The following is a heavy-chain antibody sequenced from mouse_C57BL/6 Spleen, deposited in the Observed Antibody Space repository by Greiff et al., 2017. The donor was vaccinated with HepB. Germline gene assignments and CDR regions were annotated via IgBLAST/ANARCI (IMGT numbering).Heavy chain of an antibody. CDR2: ISSGSSTI. CDR3: ARQSGTGRNEAMDY. D-gene: IGHD1-3*01. J-gene: IGHJ4*01. CDR1: GFTFSDYG. V-gene: IGHV5-17*01. Sequence: EVHLVESGGGLVKPGGSLKLSCAASGFTFSDYGMHWVRQAPEKGLEWVAYISSGSSTIYYADTVKGRFTISRDNAKNTLCLQMSSLRSEDTAMYYCARQSGTGRNEAMDYWGQGTSVTVSS.